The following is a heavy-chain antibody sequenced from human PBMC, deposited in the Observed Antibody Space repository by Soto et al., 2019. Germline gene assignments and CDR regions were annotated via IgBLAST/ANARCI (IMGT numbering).Heavy chain of an antibody. CDR2: ISDRGATT. V-gene: IGHV3-23*01. J-gene: IGHJ4*02. D-gene: IGHD1-1*01. Sequence: QPGGSLRLSCAASGFTISSNAMYWVRQAPGKGLEWVSAISDRGATTHYADSVKGRFTISRDTSKNTLYLQLNTLRADDTAVYYCAKDKPGKTSFDYWGQGTLVTVSS. CDR3: AKDKPGKTSFDY. CDR1: GFTISSNA.